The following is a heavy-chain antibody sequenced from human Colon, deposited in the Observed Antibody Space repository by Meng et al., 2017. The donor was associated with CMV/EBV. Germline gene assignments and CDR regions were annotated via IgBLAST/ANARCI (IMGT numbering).Heavy chain of an antibody. D-gene: IGHD4-11*01. Sequence: GESLKISCAASGFTFRNHAMSWVRQAPGKGLEWVAFIGSDGSIKRYADSVKGRLTISRDNSNNTLWLQMHSLRPEDTALYYCAREGYSNFDYWGQGTLVTVSS. CDR1: GFTFRNHA. CDR3: AREGYSNFDY. CDR2: IGSDGSIK. J-gene: IGHJ4*02. V-gene: IGHV3-30*02.